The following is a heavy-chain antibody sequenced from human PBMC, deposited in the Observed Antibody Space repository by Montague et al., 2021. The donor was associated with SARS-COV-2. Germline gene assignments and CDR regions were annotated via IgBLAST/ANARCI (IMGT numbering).Heavy chain of an antibody. CDR1: GDSVSSNSGA. CDR3: VRYSGWFYFDF. D-gene: IGHD6-19*01. V-gene: IGHV6-1*01. Sequence: CAISGDSVSSNSGAWSWIRQSPSRGLEWLGRTYYRSKWYSDYAPSARGRLTVNPDASKNEFSLELNYVTPEDTAVYYCVRYSGWFYFDFWGQGTLVTVSS. CDR2: TYYRSKWYS. J-gene: IGHJ4*02.